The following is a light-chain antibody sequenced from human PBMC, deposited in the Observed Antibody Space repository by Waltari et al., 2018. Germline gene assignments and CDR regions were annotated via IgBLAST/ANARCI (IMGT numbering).Light chain of an antibody. CDR3: AAWDDSLSGVV. V-gene: IGLV1-47*01. CDR2: RNN. Sequence: QSVLTQPPSASGTPGQRVTISCSGSSPTIGINYVNWYHQVPGTAPKLLIYRNNKRPSGVPDRVSGSKSGTSASLAISGLRSEDEGDYYCAAWDDSLSGVVFGGGTKLTVL. CDR1: SPTIGINY. J-gene: IGLJ2*01.